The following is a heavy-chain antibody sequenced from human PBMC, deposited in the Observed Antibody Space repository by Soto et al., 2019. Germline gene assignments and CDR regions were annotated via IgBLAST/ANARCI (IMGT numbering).Heavy chain of an antibody. Sequence: SETLSLTCAVYGGSFSGYYWSWIRQPPGKGLEWIGEIYHSGSTNYNPSLKSRVTISVDKSKNQFSLKLSSVTAADTAVYYCARSEAIPFDYWGQGTLVTVS. V-gene: IGHV4-34*01. CDR1: GGSFSGYY. J-gene: IGHJ4*02. CDR3: ARSEAIPFDY. CDR2: IYHSGST.